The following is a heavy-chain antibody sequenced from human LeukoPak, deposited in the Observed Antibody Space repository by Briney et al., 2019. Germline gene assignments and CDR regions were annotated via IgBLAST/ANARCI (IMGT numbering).Heavy chain of an antibody. Sequence: GSLRLSCTVSGGSISTSNYYWGWIRQPPGKGLEWIGYIFYSGSTYYSPSLKSRVTISVDTSKNQFSLKLSSVTAAETAVYYCAREGRYRYGYNEYHSYMDIWGKGTTVTVSS. CDR1: GGSISTSNYY. J-gene: IGHJ6*03. CDR2: IFYSGST. CDR3: AREGRYRYGYNEYHSYMDI. V-gene: IGHV4-39*07. D-gene: IGHD5-24*01.